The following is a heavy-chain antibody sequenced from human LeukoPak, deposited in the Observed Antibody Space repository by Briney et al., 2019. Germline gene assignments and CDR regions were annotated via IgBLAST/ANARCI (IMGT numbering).Heavy chain of an antibody. J-gene: IGHJ4*02. Sequence: PGGSLRLSCAASGFTFSSYSMNWVRQAPGKGPEGVSSISSSSSYIYYADSVKGRVPISRDNAKNSLYLQMNSLRAEDTAVYYCARLITMVRGVSFDYWGQGTLVTVSS. CDR2: ISSSSSYI. D-gene: IGHD3-10*01. V-gene: IGHV3-21*01. CDR3: ARLITMVRGVSFDY. CDR1: GFTFSSYS.